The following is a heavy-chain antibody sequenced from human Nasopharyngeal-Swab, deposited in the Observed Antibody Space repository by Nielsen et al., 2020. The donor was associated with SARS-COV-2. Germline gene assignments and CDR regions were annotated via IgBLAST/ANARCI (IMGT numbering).Heavy chain of an antibody. D-gene: IGHD6-19*01. Sequence: GESLKISCAASGFTFSSYWMSWVRQAPGKGLEWVAVISYDGSNKYYADSVKGRFTISRDNSKNTLYLQMNSLRAEDTSVYYCAKERVQRAYSSGWYDYYYGMDVWGQGTTVTVSS. CDR1: GFTFSSYW. J-gene: IGHJ6*02. CDR3: AKERVQRAYSSGWYDYYYGMDV. V-gene: IGHV3-30*18. CDR2: ISYDGSNK.